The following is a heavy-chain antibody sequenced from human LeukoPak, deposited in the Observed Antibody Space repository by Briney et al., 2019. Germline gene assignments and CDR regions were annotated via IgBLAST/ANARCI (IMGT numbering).Heavy chain of an antibody. CDR2: ISGSGGST. CDR1: GFTFSDCG. V-gene: IGHV3-23*01. CDR3: AKDVSSFGVVISPGAFDI. Sequence: PGGSLRLSCAAYGFTFSDCGMHWARQAPGKGLEWVSAISGSGGSTYYADSVKGRFTISRDNSKNTLYLQMNSLRAEDTAVYYCAKDVSSFGVVISPGAFDIWGQGTMVTVSS. J-gene: IGHJ3*02. D-gene: IGHD3-3*01.